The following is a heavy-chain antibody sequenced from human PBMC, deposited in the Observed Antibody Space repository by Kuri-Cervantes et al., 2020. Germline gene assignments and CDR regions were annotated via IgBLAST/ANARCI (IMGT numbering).Heavy chain of an antibody. CDR1: GYTFTSFG. D-gene: IGHD3-22*01. J-gene: IGHJ4*02. CDR2: ISVYNGNT. CDR3: ARTRSSGYREVGYFDY. V-gene: IGHV1-18*01. Sequence: ASVKVSCKASGYTFTSFGLTWVRLAPGQGLEWMGWISVYNGNTNYAQKLQGRVTITRDTSASTAYMELSSLRSEDTAVYYCARTRSSGYREVGYFDYWGQGTLVTVSS.